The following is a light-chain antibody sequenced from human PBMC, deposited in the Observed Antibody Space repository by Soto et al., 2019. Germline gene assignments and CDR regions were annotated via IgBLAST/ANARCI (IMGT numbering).Light chain of an antibody. J-gene: IGKJ3*01. CDR1: QSISSW. V-gene: IGKV1-5*01. CDR2: DAS. CDR3: QQYDTYSFT. Sequence: DLQVTQSPSTLSASVGDRVTITCRASQSISSWLAWYQQKPGKAPKLLIYDASSLESGVPSRFSGSGSGTEYTLTIRSLQPDDFATYYCQQYDTYSFTFGPGTKVDIK.